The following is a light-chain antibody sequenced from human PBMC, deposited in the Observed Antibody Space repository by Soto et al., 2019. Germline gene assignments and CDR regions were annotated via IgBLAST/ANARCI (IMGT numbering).Light chain of an antibody. J-gene: IGKJ2*01. CDR2: AAF. Sequence: DIQMTQSPSSLSASVGDRVTITCRASQNISSYLNLYQRKPGKAPKLLIYAAFSLQSGVPSRFSGSGSGTDFTLTISSLQPEDCATYYCQQSYSTPYTFGQGTKLEIK. CDR3: QQSYSTPYT. CDR1: QNISSY. V-gene: IGKV1-39*01.